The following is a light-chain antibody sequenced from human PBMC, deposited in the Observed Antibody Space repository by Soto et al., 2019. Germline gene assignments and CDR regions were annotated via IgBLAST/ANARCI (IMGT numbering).Light chain of an antibody. CDR2: EVS. Sequence: QSALTQPASVSGSHGQSITISCTGTSSDVGGYDYVSWYLQHPGKAPKLIIYEVSNRPSGVSNRFSGSKSGNTASLTISGLQVEDEADYYCCSYTSSSLGVFGTGTKLTVL. CDR3: CSYTSSSLGV. J-gene: IGLJ1*01. V-gene: IGLV2-14*01. CDR1: SSDVGGYDY.